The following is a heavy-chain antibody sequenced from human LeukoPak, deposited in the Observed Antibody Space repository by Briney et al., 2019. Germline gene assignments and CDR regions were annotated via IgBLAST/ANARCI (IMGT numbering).Heavy chain of an antibody. CDR2: LFYSGGT. CDR1: GGSISSYY. D-gene: IGHD2-2*01. V-gene: IGHV4-59*12. J-gene: IGHJ4*02. Sequence: SETLSLTCTVSGGSISSYYWSWIRQPPGKGLEWIAYLFYSGGTDYNPSLESRVTISVDTSKNQFSLQLRSLTAADTAVYYCATGVPKPDPIVVVPAAIRVAQAFDSWGQGTLVTVSS. CDR3: ATGVPKPDPIVVVPAAIRVAQAFDS.